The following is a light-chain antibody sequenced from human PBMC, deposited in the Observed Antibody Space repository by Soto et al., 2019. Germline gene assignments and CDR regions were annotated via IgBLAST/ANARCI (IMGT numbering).Light chain of an antibody. V-gene: IGLV2-14*01. J-gene: IGLJ1*01. Sequence: QSALTQPAPVSGSPGQSITISCTGTNVDVGGYNYVSWYQHHPGKAPKLLIFEVSNRPSGVSNRFSGSKSGNTASLTISGLQSEDEADYYCASYTIKTTYVFGSGTKVTVL. CDR3: ASYTIKTTYV. CDR2: EVS. CDR1: NVDVGGYNY.